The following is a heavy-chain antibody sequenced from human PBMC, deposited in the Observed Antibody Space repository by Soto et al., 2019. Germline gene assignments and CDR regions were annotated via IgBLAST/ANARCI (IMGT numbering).Heavy chain of an antibody. Sequence: GASVKVSCKASGYTFTSYGISWVRQAPGQGLEWMGWISAYNGNTNYAQKLQGRVTMTTDTSTSTAYMELRSLRSDDTAVYYCALGEGYCSGGSCYTGVQYYCDYWGQGTLVTVSS. CDR1: GYTFTSYG. V-gene: IGHV1-18*01. J-gene: IGHJ4*02. CDR3: ALGEGYCSGGSCYTGVQYYCDY. D-gene: IGHD2-15*01. CDR2: ISAYNGNT.